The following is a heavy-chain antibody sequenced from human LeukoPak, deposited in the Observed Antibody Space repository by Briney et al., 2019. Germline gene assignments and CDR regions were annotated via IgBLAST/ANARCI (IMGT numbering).Heavy chain of an antibody. CDR1: GFTFSSYT. CDR3: ARDFGGYCSSTNCYLGHLDY. J-gene: IGHJ4*02. D-gene: IGHD2-2*01. Sequence: PGGSLRLSCAASGFTFSSYTMNCVRQAPGKGLEWVSSIISSGAYIYYADSVKGRFTISRDNAKNSLYLQMNSLRAEDTAVYYCARDFGGYCSSTNCYLGHLDYWGQGTLVTVSS. V-gene: IGHV3-21*03. CDR2: IISSGAYI.